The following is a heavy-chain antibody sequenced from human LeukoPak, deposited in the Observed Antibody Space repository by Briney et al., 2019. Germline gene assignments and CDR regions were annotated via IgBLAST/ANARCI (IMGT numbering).Heavy chain of an antibody. CDR3: VKDSSGYCDS. J-gene: IGHJ4*02. V-gene: IGHV3-64D*06. CDR2: ISTNGGST. Sequence: GGSLRLSCSASGFTFSSYTMYWVRQAPGKGLEYVSAISTNGGSTYYADSVKGRFTISRDNSKNTLYLQMSSLRAEDTAVYYCVKDSSGYCDSWGRGTLVTVSS. D-gene: IGHD3-22*01. CDR1: GFTFSSYT.